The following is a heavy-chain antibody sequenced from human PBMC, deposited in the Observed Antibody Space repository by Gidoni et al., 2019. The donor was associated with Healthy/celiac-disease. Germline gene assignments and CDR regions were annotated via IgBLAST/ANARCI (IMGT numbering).Heavy chain of an antibody. J-gene: IGHJ4*02. D-gene: IGHD6-6*01. V-gene: IGHV3-23*01. CDR2: ISGSGGST. CDR1: GFTFSSYA. CDR3: AKDYSSSSSLYYFDY. Sequence: EVQLLESGGGLVQPGGSLRLSCAASGFTFSSYAMSWVRQATGKGLEWVSAISGSGGSTYYADSVKGRFTISRDNSKNTLYLQMNSLRAEDTAVYYCAKDYSSSSSLYYFDYWGQGTLVTVSS.